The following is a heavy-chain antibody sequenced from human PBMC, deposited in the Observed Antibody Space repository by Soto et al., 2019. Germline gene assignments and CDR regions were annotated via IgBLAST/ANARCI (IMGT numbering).Heavy chain of an antibody. CDR3: ATDIAAAGDHDY. J-gene: IGHJ4*02. CDR2: ISGSGGST. Sequence: PGGSLRLSCAASGFTFSSYAMSWVRQAPGKGLEWVSAISGSGGSTYYADSVKGRFTISRDNSKNTLYLQMNSLRAEDTAVYYCATDIAAAGDHDYWGQGTLVTVSS. D-gene: IGHD6-13*01. CDR1: GFTFSSYA. V-gene: IGHV3-23*01.